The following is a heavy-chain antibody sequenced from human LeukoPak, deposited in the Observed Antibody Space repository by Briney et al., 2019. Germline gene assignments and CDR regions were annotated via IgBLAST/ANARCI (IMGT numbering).Heavy chain of an antibody. J-gene: IGHJ5*01. D-gene: IGHD6-13*01. CDR1: GFTFSAYN. CDR3: ARPYSISWELDS. Sequence: GGSLRLSCAASGFTFSAYNMNWVRRTPGKGLEWVSSITTSSSYMFYADSVKGRFTISRDNAKNSLYLQMNSLRAEDTAVYYCARPYSISWELDSWGQGTLVTVSS. V-gene: IGHV3-21*01. CDR2: ITTSSSYM.